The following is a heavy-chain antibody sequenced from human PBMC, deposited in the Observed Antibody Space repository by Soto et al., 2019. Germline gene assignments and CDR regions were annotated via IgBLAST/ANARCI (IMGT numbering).Heavy chain of an antibody. CDR3: ARTYGGYYDY. CDR2: IYYSGST. Sequence: QVQLQESGPGLVKPSETLSLTCTVSGGSISSYYWSWIRQPPGKGLEWIGYIYYSGSTNYNPSLKSRVNISVDTSKNQFSLKLRSVTAADTAVYYCARTYGGYYDYWGQGTLVTVSS. CDR1: GGSISSYY. V-gene: IGHV4-59*01. D-gene: IGHD2-8*01. J-gene: IGHJ4*02.